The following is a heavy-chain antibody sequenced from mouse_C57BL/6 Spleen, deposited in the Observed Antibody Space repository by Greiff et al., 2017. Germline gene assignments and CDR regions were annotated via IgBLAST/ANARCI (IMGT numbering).Heavy chain of an antibody. V-gene: IGHV14-4*01. J-gene: IGHJ4*01. CDR1: GFNIKDDY. Sequence: VQLQQSGAELVRPGASVKLSCTASGFNIKDDYMHWVKQRPEQGLEWIGWIDPENGDTEYASKFQGKATITADTSSNTAYLQLRSLTSEDTAVYYCTTCGYYDAMDYWGQGTSVTVSS. CDR3: TTCGYYDAMDY. CDR2: IDPENGDT. D-gene: IGHD2-2*01.